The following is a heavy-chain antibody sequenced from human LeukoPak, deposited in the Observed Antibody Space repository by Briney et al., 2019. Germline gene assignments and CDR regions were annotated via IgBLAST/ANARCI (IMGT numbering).Heavy chain of an antibody. CDR3: ARGLGSMVRGVFPYYYYYGMDV. V-gene: IGHV1-69*13. J-gene: IGHJ6*02. D-gene: IGHD3-10*01. CDR1: GGTFSSYA. CDR2: IIPIFGTA. Sequence: GASVKVSCKASGGTFSSYAISWVRQAPGQGLEWTGGIIPIFGTANYAQKFQGRVTITADESTSTAYMELSSLRSEDTAVYYCARGLGSMVRGVFPYYYYYGMDVWGQGTTVTVSS.